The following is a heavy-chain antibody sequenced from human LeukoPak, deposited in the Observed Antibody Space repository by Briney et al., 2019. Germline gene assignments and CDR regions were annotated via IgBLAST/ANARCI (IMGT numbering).Heavy chain of an antibody. J-gene: IGHJ4*02. CDR1: GGSISNSTYY. Sequence: PSETLSLTCTVSGGSISNSTYYWGWIRQPPGKGLEWIGNIYYGGSTFCNPSLKSRVTISLDTSKNQFSLKLSSVTAADTAMYFCARQCSSTSCYSYWGQGTLVTVSS. CDR3: ARQCSSTSCYSY. V-gene: IGHV4-39*01. CDR2: IYYGGST. D-gene: IGHD2-2*01.